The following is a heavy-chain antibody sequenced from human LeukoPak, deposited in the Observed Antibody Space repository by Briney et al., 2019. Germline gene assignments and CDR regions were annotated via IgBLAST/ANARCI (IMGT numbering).Heavy chain of an antibody. CDR2: INSDGSST. Sequence: PGGSLRLSCAASGFTFSSYWMHWVRQAPGKGLVWVSRINSDGSSTSYADSVKGGFTISRDNAKNTLYLQMNSLRAEDTAVYYCARGTYYYDSSGYIGYWGQGTLVTVSS. J-gene: IGHJ4*02. CDR1: GFTFSSYW. V-gene: IGHV3-74*01. CDR3: ARGTYYYDSSGYIGY. D-gene: IGHD3-22*01.